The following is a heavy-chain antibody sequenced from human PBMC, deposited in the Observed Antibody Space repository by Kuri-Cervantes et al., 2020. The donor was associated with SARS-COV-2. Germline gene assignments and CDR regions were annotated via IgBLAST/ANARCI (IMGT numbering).Heavy chain of an antibody. D-gene: IGHD3-10*01. V-gene: IGHV1-46*01. CDR2: INPDGGGT. Sequence: SVKVSCKASGYTFTRYHIHWVRRARGQGLEWLGVINPDGGGTSYAPTFKGRVTMTSDTSTSTVYMELSSLKSDDTAIYYCARDRGSGSCYDYWGQGTLVTASS. CDR3: ARDRGSGSCYDY. CDR1: GYTFTRYH. J-gene: IGHJ4*02.